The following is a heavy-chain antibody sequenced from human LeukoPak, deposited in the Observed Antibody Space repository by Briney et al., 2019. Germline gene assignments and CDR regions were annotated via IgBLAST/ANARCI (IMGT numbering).Heavy chain of an antibody. CDR3: AIRSEKYGSGSYYFDY. CDR2: INPNSGGT. D-gene: IGHD3-10*01. CDR1: GYTFTGYY. J-gene: IGHJ4*02. V-gene: IGHV1-2*02. Sequence: ASVKVSCKASGYTFTGYYMHWVRQAPGQGLEWMGWINPNSGGTNYAQKFQGRVTMTRDTSISTAYMELSRLRSDDTAVYYCAIRSEKYGSGSYYFDYGGQGTLVTVSS.